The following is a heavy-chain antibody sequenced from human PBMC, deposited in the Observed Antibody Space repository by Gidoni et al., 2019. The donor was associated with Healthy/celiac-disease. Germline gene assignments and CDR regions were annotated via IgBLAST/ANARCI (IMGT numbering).Heavy chain of an antibody. CDR2: INPNSGGT. CDR3: ARAPRGPNALGGTLYYFDY. CDR1: GYTFPGYS. V-gene: IGHV1-2*02. D-gene: IGHD6-19*01. J-gene: IGHJ4*02. Sequence: QAQLVQSAAEVRKPGAAVKCSCTASGYTFPGYSMHWVRQAPGPGLEWMGWINPNSGGTNYAQKFQGRVTMTRDTSISTAYMELSRLRSDDTAVYYCARAPRGPNALGGTLYYFDYWGQGTLVTVSS.